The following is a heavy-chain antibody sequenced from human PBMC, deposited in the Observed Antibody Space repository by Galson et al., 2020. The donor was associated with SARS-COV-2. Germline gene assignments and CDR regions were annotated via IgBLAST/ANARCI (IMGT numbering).Heavy chain of an antibody. J-gene: IGHJ4*02. Sequence: ASVKVSCKASGYTFTSYGISWVRQAPGQGLEWMGWISAYNGNTNYAQKLQGRVTMTTDTSTSTAYMELRSLRSDDTAVYYCAITLVGATAFDDWGQGTLVTVSS. D-gene: IGHD1-26*01. CDR3: AITLVGATAFDD. V-gene: IGHV1-18*01. CDR2: ISAYNGNT. CDR1: GYTFTSYG.